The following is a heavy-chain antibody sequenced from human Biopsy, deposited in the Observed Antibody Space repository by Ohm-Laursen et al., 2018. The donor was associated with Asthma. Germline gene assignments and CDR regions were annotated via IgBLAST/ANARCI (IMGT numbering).Heavy chain of an antibody. CDR1: GFTFSSSA. CDR2: ITGSGGTT. J-gene: IGHJ4*02. D-gene: IGHD6-19*01. Sequence: SLRLSCAASGFTFSSSAMSWVRQAPGKGLERVSAITGSGGTTYYADSVKGRLTISRDNSKNTLYLQMDSLSAEDTAVYYCAKDFRGIAVAGDRGFDYWGQGTLVTVSS. V-gene: IGHV3-23*01. CDR3: AKDFRGIAVAGDRGFDY.